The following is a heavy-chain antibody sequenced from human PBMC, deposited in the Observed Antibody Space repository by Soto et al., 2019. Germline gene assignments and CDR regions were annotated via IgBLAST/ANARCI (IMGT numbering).Heavy chain of an antibody. J-gene: IGHJ5*02. CDR1: GFTFSSYG. D-gene: IGHD4-17*01. CDR2: IWDDGSNK. CDR3: AKDRLPHRLNWFDP. V-gene: IGHV3-33*06. Sequence: PGGSLRLSCAASGFTFSSYGMHWVRQAPGKGLEWVAVIWDDGSNKYYADSVKGRFTISRDNSKNTLYLQMNSLRAEDTAVYYCAKDRLPHRLNWFDPWGQGTLVTVSS.